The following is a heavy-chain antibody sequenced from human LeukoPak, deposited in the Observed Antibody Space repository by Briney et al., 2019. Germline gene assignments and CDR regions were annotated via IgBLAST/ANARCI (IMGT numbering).Heavy chain of an antibody. CDR1: GCTFSRHW. J-gene: IGHJ6*03. CDR2: IKEDASER. Sequence: PGGSLRLSCAASGCTFSRHWMSWVRQAPGKGLEWVANIKEDASERYYVDSVKGRFTISRDNAKNSLYLQMNSLSAEDTAVYYCARVVLYYSYLDVWGKGTTVTVSS. V-gene: IGHV3-7*01. CDR3: ARVVLYYSYLDV. D-gene: IGHD6-13*01.